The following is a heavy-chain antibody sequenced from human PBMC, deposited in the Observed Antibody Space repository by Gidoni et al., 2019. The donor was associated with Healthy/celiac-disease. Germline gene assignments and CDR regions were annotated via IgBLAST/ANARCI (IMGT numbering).Heavy chain of an antibody. D-gene: IGHD3-16*02. Sequence: QVQLVQSGAEVKKPGASVKVSCKASGYTFTGYYMHWARQSPGQGLEWMGWINPNRCGTKNAKKVSGRVTMTRDTSISTAYMELSRLRSDDTAVYYCARVHYDYVWGSYREWGQGTLVTVSS. V-gene: IGHV1-2*02. J-gene: IGHJ4*02. CDR3: ARVHYDYVWGSYRE. CDR1: GYTFTGYY. CDR2: INPNRCGT.